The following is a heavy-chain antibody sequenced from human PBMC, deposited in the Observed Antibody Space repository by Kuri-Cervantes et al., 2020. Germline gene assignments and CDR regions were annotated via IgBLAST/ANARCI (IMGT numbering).Heavy chain of an antibody. CDR1: GYSTSSGYY. D-gene: IGHD5-12*01. Sequence: SETLSLTCAVSGYSTSSGYYWGWIRQPPGKGLEWIGSIYHSGSTYYNPSLKSRVTISVDTSKNQFSLKLSSVTAADTAVYYCARGGRYSGYDYYFDYWGQGTLVTVSS. CDR3: ARGGRYSGYDYYFDY. J-gene: IGHJ4*02. CDR2: IYHSGST. V-gene: IGHV4-38-2*01.